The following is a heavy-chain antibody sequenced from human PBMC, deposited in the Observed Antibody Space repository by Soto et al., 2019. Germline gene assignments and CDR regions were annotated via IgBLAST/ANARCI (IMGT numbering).Heavy chain of an antibody. D-gene: IGHD3-16*01. Sequence: GGSLRLSCVASGLTVSHNYMAWVRQAPEMGLEWVSILYTEGTTYYADSVKGRFTISRDSSKNTLLLQMDSLRAEDTAVYYCARPRPSGENYGMDVWGQGTTVTVSS. V-gene: IGHV3-53*01. CDR1: GLTVSHNY. CDR3: ARPRPSGENYGMDV. CDR2: LYTEGTT. J-gene: IGHJ6*02.